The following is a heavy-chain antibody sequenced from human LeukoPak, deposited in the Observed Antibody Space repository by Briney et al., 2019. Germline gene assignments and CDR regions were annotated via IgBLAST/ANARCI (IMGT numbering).Heavy chain of an antibody. CDR1: GGTFSSYA. V-gene: IGHV1-69*05. D-gene: IGHD5-18*01. Sequence: GSSVKVSCXASGGTFSSYAISWVRQAHGQGLEWMGRIIPIFGTANYAQKFQGRVTSTTDESTSTDYMELSSLRSEDTAVYYCARDRPRGYSYGFPDYWGQGTLVTVSS. J-gene: IGHJ4*02. CDR3: ARDRPRGYSYGFPDY. CDR2: IIPIFGTA.